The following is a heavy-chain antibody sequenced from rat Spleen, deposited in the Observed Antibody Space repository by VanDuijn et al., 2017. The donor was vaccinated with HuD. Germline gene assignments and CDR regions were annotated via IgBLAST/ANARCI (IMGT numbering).Heavy chain of an antibody. D-gene: IGHD1-1*01. V-gene: IGHV5-20*01. Sequence: EVQLVESGGGLVQPGRSMKLSCAASGFTFSNYGMAWVRQAPKKGLEWVAYISYDGGSTYYLDPVKGRFTISRDNAKSTLYLQMDSLRSEDTATYYCTTGILSREFAYWGQGTLVTVSS. CDR2: ISYDGGST. CDR3: TTGILSREFAY. J-gene: IGHJ3*01. CDR1: GFTFSNYG.